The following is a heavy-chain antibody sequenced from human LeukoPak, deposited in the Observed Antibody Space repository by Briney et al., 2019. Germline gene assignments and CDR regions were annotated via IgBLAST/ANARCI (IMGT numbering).Heavy chain of an antibody. J-gene: IGHJ4*02. CDR3: AKAPGYCSGGSCSPFDY. Sequence: GGSLRLSCAASGFTFSSYAMSWVRQAPGKGLEWVSAISGSGGSTYYADSVRGRFTISRDNSKNTLCLQMNSLRAEDTAVYYCAKAPGYCSGGSCSPFDYWGQGTLVTVSS. CDR2: ISGSGGST. CDR1: GFTFSSYA. V-gene: IGHV3-23*01. D-gene: IGHD2-15*01.